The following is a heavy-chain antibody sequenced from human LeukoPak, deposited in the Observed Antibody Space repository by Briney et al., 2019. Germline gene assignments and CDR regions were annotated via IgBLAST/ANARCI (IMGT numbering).Heavy chain of an antibody. CDR1: GYTFTGYY. CDR2: INPNSGGT. J-gene: IGHJ4*02. CDR3: ARGELLDHCYFDY. V-gene: IGHV1-2*02. Sequence: ASVKVSCKASGYTFTGYYMHWVRQAPGQGLEWMGWINPNSGGTNYAQKFQGRVTMTRDTSISTAYMELSRLRSDDTAVYYCARGELLDHCYFDYWGQGTLVTVSS. D-gene: IGHD2-15*01.